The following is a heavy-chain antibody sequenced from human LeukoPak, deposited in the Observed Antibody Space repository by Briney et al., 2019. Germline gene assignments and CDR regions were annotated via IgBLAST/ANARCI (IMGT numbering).Heavy chain of an antibody. D-gene: IGHD3-10*01. CDR2: INPNSGGT. CDR3: ARARPPWFGEQNWFDP. Sequence: ASVKVSCKASGYTFTGYYMHWVRQAPGQGLEWMGWINPNSGGTNYAQKFQGRVTMTRDTSISTAYMELSRLRSDDTAVYYCARARPPWFGEQNWFDPWGRGTLVTVSS. J-gene: IGHJ5*02. V-gene: IGHV1-2*02. CDR1: GYTFTGYY.